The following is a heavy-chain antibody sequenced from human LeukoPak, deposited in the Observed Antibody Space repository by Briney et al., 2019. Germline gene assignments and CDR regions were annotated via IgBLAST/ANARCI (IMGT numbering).Heavy chain of an antibody. V-gene: IGHV3-23*01. D-gene: IGHD6-19*01. J-gene: IGHJ4*02. Sequence: GGSLRLSSEASGFTFGSYAMYWVRQAPGKGLEWVAGIFGSGGSAHYADSAKGRFTISRDNSKNTVYLQINSLRAEDTAVYYCGKTTTGYSSGQKPAWPVDYWGQGTLVTVSS. CDR2: IFGSGGSA. CDR1: GFTFGSYA. CDR3: GKTTTGYSSGQKPAWPVDY.